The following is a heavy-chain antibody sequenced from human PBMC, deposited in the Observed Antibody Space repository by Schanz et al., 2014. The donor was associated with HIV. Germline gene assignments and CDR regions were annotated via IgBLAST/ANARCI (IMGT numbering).Heavy chain of an antibody. Sequence: EVQLLESGGDLVQPGGSLRLSCAASGFTFSSHAMTWVRQAPGKGLEWVSVISDSGGSTYYAESVKGRFTISRDNSKNTLYLQMNSLRAEDTAVYYCAKGGRDILSYYGMDVWGQGTTVTVSS. CDR1: GFTFSSHA. J-gene: IGHJ6*02. CDR3: AKGGRDILSYYGMDV. D-gene: IGHD2-15*01. V-gene: IGHV3-23*01. CDR2: ISDSGGST.